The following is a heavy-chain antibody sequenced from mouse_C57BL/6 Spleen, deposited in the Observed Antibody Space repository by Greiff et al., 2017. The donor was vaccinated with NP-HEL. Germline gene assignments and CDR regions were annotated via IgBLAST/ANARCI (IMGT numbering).Heavy chain of an antibody. CDR3: ARSLITTVVPFDY. J-gene: IGHJ2*01. V-gene: IGHV5-17*01. CDR2: ISSGSSTI. D-gene: IGHD1-1*01. CDR1: GFTFSDYG. Sequence: EVQLQESGGGLVKPGGSLKLSCAASGFTFSDYGMHWVRQAPEKGLEWVAYISSGSSTIYYADTVKGRFTISRDNAKNTLFLQMTSLRSEDTAMYYCARSLITTVVPFDYWGQGTTLTVSS.